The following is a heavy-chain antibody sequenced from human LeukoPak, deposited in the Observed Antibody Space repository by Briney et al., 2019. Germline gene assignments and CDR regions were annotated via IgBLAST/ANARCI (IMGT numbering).Heavy chain of an antibody. Sequence: GGSLRLSCAASGFPFSDFAMSWVRQAPGKGLEWVSVIYSGGSTYYADSVKGRFTISRDNSKNTLYLQMNSLRAEDTAVYYCARDPGGNWGYWGQGTLVTVSS. CDR3: ARDPGGNWGY. V-gene: IGHV3-66*01. J-gene: IGHJ4*02. D-gene: IGHD7-27*01. CDR2: IYSGGST. CDR1: GFPFSDFA.